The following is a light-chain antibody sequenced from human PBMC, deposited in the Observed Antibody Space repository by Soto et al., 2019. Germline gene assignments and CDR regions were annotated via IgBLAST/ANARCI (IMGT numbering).Light chain of an antibody. Sequence: EVGLTQSQATLSLYRGERDTVSCRASQSVSSNLAWYQQKPGQAPRLLIYGASTRATGIPARFSGSGSGTEFTLTITTLEPEDFAVYFCQQRANWPPVTFGQGTKVDIK. CDR1: QSVSSN. CDR2: GAS. CDR3: QQRANWPPVT. V-gene: IGKV3-11*01. J-gene: IGKJ1*01.